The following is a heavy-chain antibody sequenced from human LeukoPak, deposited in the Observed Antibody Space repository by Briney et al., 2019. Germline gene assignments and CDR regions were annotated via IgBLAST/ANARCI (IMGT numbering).Heavy chain of an antibody. D-gene: IGHD5-18*01. Sequence: SETLSLTCAVSGGSISSSNWWSWVRQPPGKGLEWIGEIYHSGSTNYNPSLKSRVTISVDKSKNQFSLKLSSVTAADTAVYYCARGCGYSYGYPPPFDPWGQGTLVTVSS. CDR3: ARGCGYSYGYPPPFDP. V-gene: IGHV4-4*02. J-gene: IGHJ5*02. CDR2: IYHSGST. CDR1: GGSISSSNW.